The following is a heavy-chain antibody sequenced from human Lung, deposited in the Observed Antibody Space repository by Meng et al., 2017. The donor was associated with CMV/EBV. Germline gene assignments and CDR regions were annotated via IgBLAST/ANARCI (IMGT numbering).Heavy chain of an antibody. Sequence: VQRQGSGLGLVKPSPPRSLTCTVSGGSISSGGYYWSWIRQHPGKGLEWIGYIHSSGSTYYNPSLRSRLTISVDTSKNQFSLKLSSVTAADTAVYYCARASYGSGSPLGESWFDPWGQGTLVTVSS. V-gene: IGHV4-31*03. J-gene: IGHJ5*02. CDR2: IHSSGST. D-gene: IGHD3-10*01. CDR1: GGSISSGGYY. CDR3: ARASYGSGSPLGESWFDP.